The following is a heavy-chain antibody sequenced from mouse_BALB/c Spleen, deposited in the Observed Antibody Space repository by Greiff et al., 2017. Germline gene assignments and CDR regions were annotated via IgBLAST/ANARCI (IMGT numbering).Heavy chain of an antibody. J-gene: IGHJ2*01. CDR1: GYTFTSYW. CDR3: ARWDY. V-gene: IGHV1-69*02. CDR2: IDPSDSET. Sequence: QVQLQQPGAELVKPGAPVKLSCKASGYTFTSYWMNWVKQRPGRGLEWIGRIDPSDSETHYNQKFKDKATLTVDKSSSTAYIQLSSLTSEDSAVYYCARWDYWGQGTTLTVSS.